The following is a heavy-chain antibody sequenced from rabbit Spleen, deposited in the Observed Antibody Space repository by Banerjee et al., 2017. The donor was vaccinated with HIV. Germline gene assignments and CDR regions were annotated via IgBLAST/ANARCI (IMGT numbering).Heavy chain of an antibody. CDR3: ARGKHSYYWYDGMDL. D-gene: IGHD8-1*01. J-gene: IGHJ6*01. CDR1: GVSFSFSSY. Sequence: QEQLEESGGGLVKPGASLTLTCTASGVSFSFSSYMCWVRQAPGKGLEWIACIEVGSSGFSYFATWAKGRFTISETSSTTVTLQMTSLTTADTATYFCARGKHSYYWYDGMDLWGPGTLVTVS. V-gene: IGHV1S45*01. CDR2: IEVGSSGFS.